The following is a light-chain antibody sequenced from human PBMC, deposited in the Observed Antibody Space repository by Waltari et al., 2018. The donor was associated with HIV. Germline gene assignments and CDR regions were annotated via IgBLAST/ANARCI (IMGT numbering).Light chain of an antibody. CDR3: AARDDSLNVWV. J-gene: IGLJ3*02. CDR2: SNN. Sequence: QSFLTQPPSASGTPGRRVVISCSGNTSNVGSNPVNWYRQVPGTAPKLPMFSNNQRPSGVTDRVSGSKSGTSASLAIKGLQSEDEADYYCAARDDSLNVWVFGGGTKLTVL. CDR1: TSNVGSNP. V-gene: IGLV1-44*01.